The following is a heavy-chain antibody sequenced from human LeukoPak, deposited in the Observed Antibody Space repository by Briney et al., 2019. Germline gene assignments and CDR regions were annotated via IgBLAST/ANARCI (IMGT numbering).Heavy chain of an antibody. Sequence: AEALSLTCAVEGGAFNDYYWSWVRQSPEKGLEWIAEINQGGSTIYNPSLKNRVTMSIDTTRKHFSLQLASLTAADTAVYFCARRGIWIQWNFEYWGQGVLVTVSS. J-gene: IGHJ4*02. CDR1: GGAFNDYY. CDR2: INQGGST. CDR3: ARRGIWIQWNFEY. D-gene: IGHD5-12*01. V-gene: IGHV4-34*01.